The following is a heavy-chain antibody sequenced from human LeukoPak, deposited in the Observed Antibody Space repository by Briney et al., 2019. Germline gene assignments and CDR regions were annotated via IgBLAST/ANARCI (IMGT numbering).Heavy chain of an antibody. Sequence: SVKVSCKASGGTFSSYAISWVRQAPGQGLEWMGGIIPIFGTANYAQKFQGRVTITADKSTSTAYMELSSLRSEDTAVYYCARNGRDCSSTSCYNWFDPWGQGTLVTVSS. D-gene: IGHD2-2*01. J-gene: IGHJ5*02. V-gene: IGHV1-69*06. CDR1: GGTFSSYA. CDR2: IIPIFGTA. CDR3: ARNGRDCSSTSCYNWFDP.